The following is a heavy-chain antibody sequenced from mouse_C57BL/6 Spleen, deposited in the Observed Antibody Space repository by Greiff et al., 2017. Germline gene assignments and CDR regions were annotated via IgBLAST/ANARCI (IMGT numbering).Heavy chain of an antibody. CDR2: IDPSDSET. J-gene: IGHJ2*01. Sequence: QVQLQQPGAELVRPGSSVKLSCKASGYTFTSYWMHWVKQRPIQGLEWIGNIDPSDSETHYNQKFKDKATLTVDKSSSTAYMQLSSLTSEDSAVYYCARNDGSSGGYFDYWGQGTTLTVSS. CDR3: ARNDGSSGGYFDY. D-gene: IGHD1-1*01. CDR1: GYTFTSYW. V-gene: IGHV1-52*01.